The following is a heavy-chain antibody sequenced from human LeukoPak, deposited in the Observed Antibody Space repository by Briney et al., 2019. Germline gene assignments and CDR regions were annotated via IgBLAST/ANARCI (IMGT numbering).Heavy chain of an antibody. V-gene: IGHV3-66*01. Sequence: PGGSLRLSCEASGFTVSSNYMSLVRQAPGKGLEWVSVLYTGGSTYYADSVKGRLTISRDNSKNTLYLELNNLRAEDTAVYYCARVATASYYYGMDVWGHGTTVTVSS. D-gene: IGHD4-17*01. CDR1: GFTVSSNY. J-gene: IGHJ6*02. CDR2: LYTGGST. CDR3: ARVATASYYYGMDV.